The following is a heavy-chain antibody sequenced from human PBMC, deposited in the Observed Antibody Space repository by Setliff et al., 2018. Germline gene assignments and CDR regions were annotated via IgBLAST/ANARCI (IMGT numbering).Heavy chain of an antibody. J-gene: IGHJ4*02. CDR1: GFIFSNYA. Sequence: GGSLRLSCAASGFIFSNYAMSWVRQAPGKGLEWVCGMSGSGRYTHHADSVKGRFTISRDNSKNTLFLQMNSLIFDDTAVYYCSKHPTALTTAGGDYWGQGTQVTVSS. CDR2: MSGSGRYT. CDR3: SKHPTALTTAGGDY. V-gene: IGHV3-23*01. D-gene: IGHD4-17*01.